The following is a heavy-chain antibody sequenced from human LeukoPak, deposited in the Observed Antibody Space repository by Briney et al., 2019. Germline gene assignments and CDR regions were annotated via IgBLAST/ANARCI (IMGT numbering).Heavy chain of an antibody. J-gene: IGHJ6*02. D-gene: IGHD3-10*01. Sequence: GGSLRLSCAASGFTVSSNEMSWVRQAPGKGLEWVSGINWNGGSTGYADSVKGRFTVSRDNAKNSLYLQMSSLRAEDTALYHCARDGGMGSGNYYYYGMDVWGQGTTVTVSS. V-gene: IGHV3-20*01. CDR2: INWNGGST. CDR1: GFTVSSNE. CDR3: ARDGGMGSGNYYYYGMDV.